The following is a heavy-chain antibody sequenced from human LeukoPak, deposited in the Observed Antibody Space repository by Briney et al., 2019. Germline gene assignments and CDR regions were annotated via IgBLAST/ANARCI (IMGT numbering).Heavy chain of an antibody. V-gene: IGHV4-4*07. CDR2: IYTSGST. CDR1: GGSMSSYY. Sequence: SETLSLTCTVSGGSMSSYYWSWIRQPAGKGLEWIGRIYTSGSTNYNPSLKSRVTMSVDTSKNQFSPKLSSVTAADTAVYYCAREGGYCSSTSCYAWFDYWGQGTLVTVSS. CDR3: AREGGYCSSTSCYAWFDY. D-gene: IGHD2-2*01. J-gene: IGHJ4*02.